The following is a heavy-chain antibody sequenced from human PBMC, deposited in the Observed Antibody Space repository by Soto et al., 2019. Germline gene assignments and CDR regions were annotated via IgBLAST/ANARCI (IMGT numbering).Heavy chain of an antibody. CDR3: AKDGNYYGSGSYYYYYYGMDA. CDR2: ISYDGSNK. D-gene: IGHD3-10*01. J-gene: IGHJ6*02. V-gene: IGHV3-30*18. Sequence: PGGSLRLSCAASGFTFSSYGMHWVRQAPGKGLEWVAVISYDGSNKYYADSVKGRFTISRDNSKNTLYLQMNSLRAEDTAVYYCAKDGNYYGSGSYYYYYYGMDAWGQGTTVTVSS. CDR1: GFTFSSYG.